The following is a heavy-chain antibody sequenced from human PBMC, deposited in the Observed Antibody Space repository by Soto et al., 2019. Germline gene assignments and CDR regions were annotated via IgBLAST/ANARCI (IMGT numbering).Heavy chain of an antibody. CDR1: GGSISSYY. V-gene: IGHV4-59*08. CDR2: IYYSGST. D-gene: IGHD3-3*01. CDR3: ASYDFWSGYYFG. J-gene: IGHJ4*02. Sequence: SETLSLSCTVSGGSISSYYWSWIRQPPGKGLEWIGYIYYSGSTNYNPSLKSRVTISVDTSKNQFSLKLSSVTAADTAVYYCASYDFWSGYYFGWGQGTLVTVSS.